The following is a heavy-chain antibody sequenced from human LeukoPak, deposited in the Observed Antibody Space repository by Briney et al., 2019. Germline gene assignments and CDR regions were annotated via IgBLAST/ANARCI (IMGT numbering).Heavy chain of an antibody. CDR3: ARLAHDLYPYYFDY. CDR1: GGSISTSSYY. CDR2: TYYSGTT. D-gene: IGHD3-3*02. Sequence: PSETLSLTCTVSGGSISTSSYYWGWIRQPPGKGLEWIGTTYYSGTTYSNPSLKNRVTISVDTSKNQFSLKLSSVTAADTAVYYCARLAHDLYPYYFDYWGQGTLVTVSS. J-gene: IGHJ4*02. V-gene: IGHV4-39*07.